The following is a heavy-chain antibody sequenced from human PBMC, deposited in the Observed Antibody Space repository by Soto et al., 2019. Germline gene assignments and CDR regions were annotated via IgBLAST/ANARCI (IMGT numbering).Heavy chain of an antibody. CDR2: VKPDGSEK. CDR1: GFTCSSYW. D-gene: IGHD3-22*01. Sequence: GGSLRLSCAAAGFTCSSYWMSWVRQAPGKGLEWVANVKPDGSEKWYVDSVKGRFTISRDNAKNSLYLQMNSLRVEDTAVYYCARGDYYDTSGPFSDAFDIWGQGTMVTVSS. V-gene: IGHV3-7*02. CDR3: ARGDYYDTSGPFSDAFDI. J-gene: IGHJ3*02.